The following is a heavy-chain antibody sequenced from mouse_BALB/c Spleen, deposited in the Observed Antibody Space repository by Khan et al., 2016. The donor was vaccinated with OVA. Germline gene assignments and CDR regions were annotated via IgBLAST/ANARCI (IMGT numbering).Heavy chain of an antibody. CDR1: GYTFTSYW. V-gene: IGHV1S41*01. J-gene: IGHJ4*01. Sequence: DLVMPGAAVTLSCKASGYTFTSYWINWIKQRPGQGLEWIGRIAPGSGSTSYNDIFKGKSTLTVDASSSTAYIHLSSLSSEDSAVCFSASSDYYGYGCDAMDYWGQGTSVTVSS. CDR2: IAPGSGST. D-gene: IGHD1-1*01. CDR3: ASSDYYGYGCDAMDY.